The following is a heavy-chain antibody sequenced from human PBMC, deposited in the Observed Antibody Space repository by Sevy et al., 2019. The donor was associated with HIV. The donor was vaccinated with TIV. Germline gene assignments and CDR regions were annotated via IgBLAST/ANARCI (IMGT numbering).Heavy chain of an antibody. J-gene: IGHJ4*02. V-gene: IGHV3-23*01. Sequence: GGSLRLSCAASRFTFAEYSMSWLRQAPGKGLEWVSTFSFGCGRINYADSVKGRFTISRDDSKNTLYLQMNSLRAEDTATYFCAREGCTQPHDYWGQGTLVTVSS. CDR3: AREGCTQPHDY. CDR1: RFTFAEYS. CDR2: FSFGCGRI.